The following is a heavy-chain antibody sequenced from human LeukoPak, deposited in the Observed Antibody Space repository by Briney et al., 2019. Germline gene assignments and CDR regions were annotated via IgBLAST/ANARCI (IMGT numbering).Heavy chain of an antibody. V-gene: IGHV3-48*01. CDR1: RFTLSSYS. J-gene: IGHJ4*02. Sequence: GGSLRLSCAPSRFTLSSYSMNWVRQAPGKGLQWISYIGTGILITYYADSVKGRFTISRDNAKNSVYLQMNSLRAEDTAVYYCTRGPTHIPATWGQGTLVTVSS. CDR3: TRGPTHIPAT. CDR2: IGTGILIT. D-gene: IGHD2-2*01.